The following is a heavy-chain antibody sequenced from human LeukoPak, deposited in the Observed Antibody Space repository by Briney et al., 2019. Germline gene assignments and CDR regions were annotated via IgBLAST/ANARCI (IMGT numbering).Heavy chain of an antibody. J-gene: IGHJ3*02. CDR1: GGSISSGGYS. CDR3: ARGLTYYYDSSGYYIDAFDI. CDR2: IYHSGST. D-gene: IGHD3-22*01. V-gene: IGHV4-30-2*01. Sequence: PSQTLSLTCAVSGGSISSGGYSWSWIRQPPGKGLEWIGYIYHSGSTYYNPSLKSRVTISVDRSKNQFSLKLSSVTAADTAVYYCARGLTYYYDSSGYYIDAFDIWGQGTMVTVPS.